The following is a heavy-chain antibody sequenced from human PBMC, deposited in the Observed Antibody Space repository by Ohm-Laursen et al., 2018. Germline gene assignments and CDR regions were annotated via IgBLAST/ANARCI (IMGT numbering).Heavy chain of an antibody. CDR3: AKLPYYDSSGYPSGAFDI. V-gene: IGHV3-43*01. CDR1: GFTFDDYT. D-gene: IGHD3-22*01. J-gene: IGHJ3*02. Sequence: SLRLSCAASGFTFDDYTMHWVRHAPGKGLEWVSLISWDGGSTYYADSVKGRFTISRDNSKNSLYLQMNSLRTEDTALYYCAKLPYYDSSGYPSGAFDIWGQGTMVTVSS. CDR2: ISWDGGST.